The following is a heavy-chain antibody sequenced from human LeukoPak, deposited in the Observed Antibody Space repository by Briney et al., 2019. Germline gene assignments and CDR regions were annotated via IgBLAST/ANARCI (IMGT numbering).Heavy chain of an antibody. CDR3: ASPTWEHPDAFDI. D-gene: IGHD1-26*01. CDR1: GYTFTSYG. V-gene: IGHV1-18*01. J-gene: IGHJ3*02. CDR2: ISAYNGNT. Sequence: ASVKVSCKASGYTFTSYGISWVRQAPGQGLEWMGWISAYNGNTNYAQKLQGRVTMTTDTSTSTAYMELRSLSSDDTAVYYCASPTWEHPDAFDIWGQGTMVTVSS.